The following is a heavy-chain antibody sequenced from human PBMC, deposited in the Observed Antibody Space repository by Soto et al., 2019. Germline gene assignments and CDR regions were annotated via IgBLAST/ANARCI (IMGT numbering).Heavy chain of an antibody. Sequence: EVQLVESGGGLVQPGGSLRLSCAASGFTFSSYWMHWVREAPGKGLVWVSRINSDESSTSYADSVKGRFTISRDNAKNTLYLQMNRLRAEDTAVYYCARGNVYTYGRGMDVWGQGTTVTVSS. J-gene: IGHJ6*02. CDR2: INSDESST. CDR1: GFTFSSYW. V-gene: IGHV3-74*01. D-gene: IGHD5-18*01. CDR3: ARGNVYTYGRGMDV.